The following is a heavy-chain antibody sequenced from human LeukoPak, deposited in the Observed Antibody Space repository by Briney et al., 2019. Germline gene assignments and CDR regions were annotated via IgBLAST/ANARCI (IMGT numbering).Heavy chain of an antibody. CDR2: INPNSGGT. CDR1: GYTFTGYY. J-gene: IGHJ4*02. V-gene: IGHV1-2*02. D-gene: IGHD3-22*01. CDR3: ARELPPVVKFYFDY. Sequence: GASVKVSCKASGYTFTGYYMHWVRQAPGQGLEWMGWINPNSGGTNNEQKFQGRVTMTRDTSISTAYMELSRLRFDDTAVYYCARELPPVVKFYFDYWGQGTLVTVSS.